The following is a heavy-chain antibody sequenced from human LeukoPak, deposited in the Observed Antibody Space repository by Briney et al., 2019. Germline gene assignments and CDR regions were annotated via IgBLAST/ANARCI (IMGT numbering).Heavy chain of an antibody. CDR2: VVSMCSTA. J-gene: IGHJ4*02. CDR1: GRTFRSYG. Sequence: SGNVSSKAHGRTFRSYGIKWVRQAPPQGPEWRGGVVSMCSTAKYAQKFEGRVRITADESTRIIYMDVSSLRSEDTAVYYCARGAVSGSYRPPAEIDYWGQGTLVTVSS. D-gene: IGHD1-26*01. V-gene: IGHV1-69*01. CDR3: ARGAVSGSYRPPAEIDY.